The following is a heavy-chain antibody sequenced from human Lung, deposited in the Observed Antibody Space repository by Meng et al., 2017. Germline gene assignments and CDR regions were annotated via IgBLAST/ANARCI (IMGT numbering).Heavy chain of an antibody. D-gene: IGHD4-11*01. CDR3: ARGPTTMAHDFDY. J-gene: IGHJ4*02. Sequence: QVHLQRWAAVLFKPPATLSPTCVVSGGSFSDSYWSWIRQPPGKGLEWIGEINHSGRTNYNPSLESRATISVDTSQNNLSLKLSSVTAADSAVYYCARGPTTMAHDFDYWGQGTLVTVSS. V-gene: IGHV4-34*01. CDR2: INHSGRT. CDR1: GGSFSDSY.